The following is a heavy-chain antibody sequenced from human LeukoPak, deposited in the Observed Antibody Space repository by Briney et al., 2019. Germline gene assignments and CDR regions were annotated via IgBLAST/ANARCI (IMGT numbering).Heavy chain of an antibody. V-gene: IGHV3-49*03. CDR2: IRSKAFGGTT. CDR1: GFTFGDYA. D-gene: IGHD1-26*01. CDR3: TREGTQLWELLDY. Sequence: PGGSLRLSCTASGFTFGDYAMSWFRQAPGKGLEWVGFIRSKAFGGTTEYAASVKGRFTISRDDSKSIVYLQMNSLKTEDTAVYYCTREGTQLWELLDYWGQGTLVTVSS. J-gene: IGHJ4*02.